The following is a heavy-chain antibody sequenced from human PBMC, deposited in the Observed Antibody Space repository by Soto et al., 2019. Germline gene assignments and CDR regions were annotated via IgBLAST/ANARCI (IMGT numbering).Heavy chain of an antibody. CDR3: ARDRSPRGGSGPRNWFDP. Sequence: QLQLQESGSGLVKPSQTLSLTCAVSGGSISSGGYSWSWIRQPPGKGLEWIGYIYHSGSTYYNPSLKSRVTISVDRSKNQFSLKLSSVTAADTAVYYCARDRSPRGGSGPRNWFDPWGQGTLVTVSS. V-gene: IGHV4-30-2*01. D-gene: IGHD2-15*01. CDR2: IYHSGST. J-gene: IGHJ5*02. CDR1: GGSISSGGYS.